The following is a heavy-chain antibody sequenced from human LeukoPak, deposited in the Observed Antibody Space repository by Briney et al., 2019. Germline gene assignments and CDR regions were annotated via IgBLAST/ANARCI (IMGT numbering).Heavy chain of an antibody. CDR1: GFTFSDHI. V-gene: IGHV3-7*04. CDR2: IKEDGSEK. J-gene: IGHJ4*02. CDR3: ARDSTSEVLRYFDALQYFDS. Sequence: GGSLRLSCAASGFTFSDHIMDWVRQAPGRGLEWVANIKEDGSEKYYVDSVKGRFTISRDNAKNSMYLQMNGLRAEDTAVYYCARDSTSEVLRYFDALQYFDSWGQGTLVTVSS. D-gene: IGHD3-9*01.